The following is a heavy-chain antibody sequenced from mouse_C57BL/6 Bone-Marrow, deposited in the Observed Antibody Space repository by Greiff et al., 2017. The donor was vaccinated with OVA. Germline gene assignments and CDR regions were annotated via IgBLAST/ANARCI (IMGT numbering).Heavy chain of an antibody. J-gene: IGHJ1*03. Sequence: VQLQQPGAELVKPGASVKLSCKASGYTFTSYWMHWVKQRPGQGLEWIGMIHPNSGSTNYNEKFKSKATLTVDKSSSTAYMQLSSLTSEDSAVYYCARSPYYYGSPYWYFDVWGTGTTVTVSS. CDR3: ARSPYYYGSPYWYFDV. D-gene: IGHD1-1*01. V-gene: IGHV1-64*01. CDR1: GYTFTSYW. CDR2: IHPNSGST.